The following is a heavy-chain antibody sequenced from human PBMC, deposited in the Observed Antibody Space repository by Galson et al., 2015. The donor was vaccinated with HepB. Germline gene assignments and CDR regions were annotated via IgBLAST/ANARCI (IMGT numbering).Heavy chain of an antibody. CDR2: ISSDGNDK. D-gene: IGHD2-2*01. Sequence: SLRLSCAASGFTFSSHGMHWVRQAPGKGLEWVAVISSDGNDKYYADSVKGRFTISRDNSRNTLDLQMISLRAEDTAVYYCAAEIRCTNSRPFDYWGQGVLVTVSS. CDR1: GFTFSSHG. CDR3: AAEIRCTNSRPFDY. V-gene: IGHV3-30*03. J-gene: IGHJ4*02.